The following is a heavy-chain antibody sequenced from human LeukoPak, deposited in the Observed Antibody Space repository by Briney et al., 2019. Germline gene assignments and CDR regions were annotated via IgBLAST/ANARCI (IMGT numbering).Heavy chain of an antibody. J-gene: IGHJ5*02. D-gene: IGHD2-2*01. CDR3: ALLGGVVPAAKGRLKIDP. CDR1: GFPFNSYS. Sequence: GGSLRLSCAASGFPFNSYSMNWVRQAPGKGLEWLSYITDTGSSIFYAESVKGRFTISRDNARNALYLQMNSLRAEDTALYYCALLGGVVPAAKGRLKIDPWGQGTLVTVSS. V-gene: IGHV3-48*01. CDR2: ITDTGSSI.